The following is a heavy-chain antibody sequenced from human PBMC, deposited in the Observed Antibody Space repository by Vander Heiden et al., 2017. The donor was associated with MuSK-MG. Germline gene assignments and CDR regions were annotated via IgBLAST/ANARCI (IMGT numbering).Heavy chain of an antibody. Sequence: EVRLAESGGGVERPGGSLRLSCVAPGITFDDYGMNWVRQVPGKGLEWVCGINWNGASTECAHSVKGRFTISRDNDKNSLYLQMHNLTVDDTAFYYCASGYYDSSGYYFSFDNWGQGTLVTVSS. CDR2: INWNGAST. J-gene: IGHJ4*02. CDR1: GITFDDYG. CDR3: ASGYYDSSGYYFSFDN. V-gene: IGHV3-20*04. D-gene: IGHD3-22*01.